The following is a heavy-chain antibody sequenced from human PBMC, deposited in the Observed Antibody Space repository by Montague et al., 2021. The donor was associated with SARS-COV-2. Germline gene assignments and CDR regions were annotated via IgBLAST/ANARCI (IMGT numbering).Heavy chain of an antibody. CDR3: ARVVRGVIILSPYYAMDV. J-gene: IGHJ6*02. CDR1: GGSFSAYY. CDR2: INHSGRT. V-gene: IGHV4-34*01. D-gene: IGHD3-10*01. Sequence: SETLSLTCAVYGGSFSAYYWNWIRQPPGKGLEWIGDINHSGRTNFNPSLKSRVTVSLDTSKNQFSLKLRSVTAADTAVYYCARVVRGVIILSPYYAMDVWSQGTSVTVSS.